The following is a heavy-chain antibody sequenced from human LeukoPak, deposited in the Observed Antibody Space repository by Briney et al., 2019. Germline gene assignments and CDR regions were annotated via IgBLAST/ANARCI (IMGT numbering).Heavy chain of an antibody. D-gene: IGHD2-21*01. CDR3: AKTSGRWWGFGFDY. CDR2: IRYDGSNK. J-gene: IGHJ4*02. CDR1: GFTFSSYG. V-gene: IGHV3-30*02. Sequence: GGSLRLSCAASGFTFSSYGMHWVRQAPGKGLEWVAFIRYDGSNKYYADSVKGRFTISRDNSKNTLYLQMNSLRAEDTAVYYCAKTSGRWWGFGFDYWGQGTLVTVSS.